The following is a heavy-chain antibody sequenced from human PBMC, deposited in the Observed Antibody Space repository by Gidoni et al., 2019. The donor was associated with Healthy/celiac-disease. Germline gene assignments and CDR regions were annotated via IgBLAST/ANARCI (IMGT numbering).Heavy chain of an antibody. CDR2: IYYSGST. CDR3: ARAPYSSSPSFDY. CDR1: GGSISSHY. V-gene: IGHV4-59*11. J-gene: IGHJ4*02. Sequence: QVQLQESGPGLVKPSETLSLTRTVAGGSISSHYWSWIRQPPGKGLEWIGYIYYSGSTNYNPSLKSRVTISVDTSKNQFSLKLSSVTAADTAVYYCARAPYSSSPSFDYWGQGTLVTVSS. D-gene: IGHD6-6*01.